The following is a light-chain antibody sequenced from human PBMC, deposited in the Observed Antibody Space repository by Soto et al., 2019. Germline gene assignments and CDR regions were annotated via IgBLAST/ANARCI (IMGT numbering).Light chain of an antibody. J-gene: IGKJ2*01. Sequence: EIVMTQSPATLSVSLGERATLSCRASQSVGSNSAWYQQKPGQAPRLLIYGASSRATGIPARFGGSGYGTEFTLTISSLQSEDFAVYYCQQYNNWPRTFGQGTKLEIK. CDR2: GAS. V-gene: IGKV3-15*01. CDR1: QSVGSN. CDR3: QQYNNWPRT.